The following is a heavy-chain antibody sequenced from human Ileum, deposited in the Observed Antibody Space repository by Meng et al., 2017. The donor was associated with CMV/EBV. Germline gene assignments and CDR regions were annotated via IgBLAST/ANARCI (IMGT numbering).Heavy chain of an antibody. CDR1: GFTFSSYS. J-gene: IGHJ4*02. V-gene: IGHV3-48*04. D-gene: IGHD3-3*01. CDR3: VRDLISGVVPLGY. Sequence: GGSLRLSCAASGFTFSSYSMNWVRQAPGKGLEWVSYISSSSSTIYYADSVKGRFTISRDNAKNTLYLQMNSLRVEDTAIYYCVRDLISGVVPLGYWGQGTLVTVSS. CDR2: ISSSSSTI.